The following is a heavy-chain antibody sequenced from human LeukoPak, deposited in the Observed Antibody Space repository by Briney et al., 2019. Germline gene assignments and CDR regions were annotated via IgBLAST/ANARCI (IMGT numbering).Heavy chain of an antibody. CDR1: GFTFSSYA. CDR3: TTDHDGSGNYFITSRS. J-gene: IGHJ4*02. CDR2: IKSKSDGGTT. Sequence: GGSLRLSCAASGFTFSSYAMSWVRQAPGKGLEWVGLIKSKSDGGTTDYAAPVKGRFTISRDDSKNTLYLQMNSLKTEDTAVYYCTTDHDGSGNYFITSRSWGQGTLVTVSS. D-gene: IGHD3-10*01. V-gene: IGHV3-15*01.